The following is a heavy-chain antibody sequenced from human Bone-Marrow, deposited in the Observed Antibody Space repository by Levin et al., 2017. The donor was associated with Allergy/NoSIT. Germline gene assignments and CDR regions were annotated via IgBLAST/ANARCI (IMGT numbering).Heavy chain of an antibody. J-gene: IGHJ6*02. CDR2: IYPGDSDT. CDR1: GYSFTSYW. V-gene: IGHV5-51*06. CDR3: ARGYYHYWGLDV. Sequence: GESLKISCKGSGYSFTSYWIAWVRQMPGRGLEWMGMIYPGDSDTRYSPSFQGQVAISADRSTNTAYVQWSSLKASDSAMYYCARGYYHYWGLDVWGQGTTVTVSS.